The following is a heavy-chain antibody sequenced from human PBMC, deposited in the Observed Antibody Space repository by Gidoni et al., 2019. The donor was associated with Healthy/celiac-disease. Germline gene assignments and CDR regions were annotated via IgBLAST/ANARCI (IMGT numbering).Heavy chain of an antibody. V-gene: IGHV3-23*01. Sequence: EVQLLESGGGLVQPGGSLRLSCAASGFTFCSYAMSWVRQAPGKGLEWVSAIRGSGGSTYYADSVKGRFTISRDNSKNTLYLQMNSLRAEDTAVYYCAKDPTGGGDCSFDYWGQGTLVTVSS. CDR2: IRGSGGST. CDR3: AKDPTGGGDCSFDY. D-gene: IGHD2-21*02. J-gene: IGHJ4*02. CDR1: GFTFCSYA.